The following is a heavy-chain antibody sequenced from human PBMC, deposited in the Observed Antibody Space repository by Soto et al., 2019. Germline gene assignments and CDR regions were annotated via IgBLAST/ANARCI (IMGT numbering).Heavy chain of an antibody. CDR1: GGSFSGYY. Sequence: QVQLQQWGAGLLKPSETLSLTCAVYGGSFSGYYWSWIRQPPGKGLEWIGEINHSGSTNYNPSLKSRVTISVDTSKTRLSLKLSSVTAADTAVYYCARVGALGSSSCFDYWGQGTLVTVSS. J-gene: IGHJ4*02. D-gene: IGHD6-13*01. CDR3: ARVGALGSSSCFDY. V-gene: IGHV4-34*01. CDR2: INHSGST.